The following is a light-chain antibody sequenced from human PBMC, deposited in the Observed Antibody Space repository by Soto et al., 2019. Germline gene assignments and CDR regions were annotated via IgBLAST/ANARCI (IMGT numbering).Light chain of an antibody. Sequence: DIQMTQSPSTLSASIGDRVTITCRASQSISSWLAWYQQKPGKAPQLLIYDVSNLESGVPSRFRGSGSATEFTLTISSLQPDDFATYYCQQYTTYSSFGGGNKVEIK. CDR3: QQYTTYSS. CDR1: QSISSW. J-gene: IGKJ4*01. V-gene: IGKV1-5*01. CDR2: DVS.